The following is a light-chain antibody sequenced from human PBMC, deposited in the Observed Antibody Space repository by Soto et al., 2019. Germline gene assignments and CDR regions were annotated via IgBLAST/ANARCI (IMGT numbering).Light chain of an antibody. J-gene: IGLJ1*01. Sequence: QSVLTQLPSVSAAPGQKGTISCSESSSNIGGNSVSWYQQLPGTGPKLPKYDYAKRPSRIPDRFSGSKSGTSATLGITGFRTGDEADYYCGSWDSSLSAYVVGSGTKVNVL. CDR2: DYA. CDR3: GSWDSSLSAYV. V-gene: IGLV1-51*01. CDR1: SSNIGGNS.